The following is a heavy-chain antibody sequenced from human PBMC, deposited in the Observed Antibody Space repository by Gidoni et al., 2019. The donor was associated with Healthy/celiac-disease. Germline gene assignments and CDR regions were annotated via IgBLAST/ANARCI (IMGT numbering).Heavy chain of an antibody. V-gene: IGHV1-3*01. CDR3: SRGRVNWNDYTIDY. Sequence: QVQLVQSGAEVKKPGASVKVSCKASGYTFTSYAMHWVRQAPGQRLEWMGWINAGHGNPKYSQKFQGIVTITRDTSASTAYMELSSLRSEDTAVYYCSRGRVNWNDYTIDYWGQGTLVTVSS. D-gene: IGHD1-20*01. J-gene: IGHJ4*02. CDR2: INAGHGNP. CDR1: GYTFTSYA.